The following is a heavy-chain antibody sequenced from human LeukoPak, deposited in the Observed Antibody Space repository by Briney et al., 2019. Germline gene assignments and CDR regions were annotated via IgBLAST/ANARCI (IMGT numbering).Heavy chain of an antibody. V-gene: IGHV3-23*05. D-gene: IGHD5-12*01. CDR3: AKSVAIGFDI. J-gene: IGHJ3*02. CDR2: VSGSDITT. CDR1: GFTFSHYI. Sequence: GGSLRLSCVASGFTFSHYIMNWVRQAPGKGLEWVSNVSGSDITTSYAASVERLFTIYRDNSNNTLYLQKNSLRAEDTAVYYCAKSVAIGFDIWGQGKMVTVSS.